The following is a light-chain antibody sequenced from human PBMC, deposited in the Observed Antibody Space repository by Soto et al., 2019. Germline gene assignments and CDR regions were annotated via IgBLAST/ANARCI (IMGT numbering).Light chain of an antibody. CDR1: SSDVGTYNL. V-gene: IGLV2-14*02. CDR2: EGS. Sequence: QSALTQPASVSGSPGQSITISCTGTSSDVGTYNLVSWHQHHPGKAPKLIIYEGSKRPSGVSNRFSGSKSGNTASLTISGLQAEDEADYYCCSYTSSTTPLFGGGTKLTVL. J-gene: IGLJ2*01. CDR3: CSYTSSTTPL.